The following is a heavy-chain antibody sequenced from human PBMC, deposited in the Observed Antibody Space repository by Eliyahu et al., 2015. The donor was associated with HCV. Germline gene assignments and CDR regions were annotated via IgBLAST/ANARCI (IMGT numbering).Heavy chain of an antibody. CDR3: ASGGGGIAVAGTGGWFDP. V-gene: IGHV4-59*01. J-gene: IGHJ5*02. CDR2: IHYSGST. D-gene: IGHD6-19*01. Sequence: QVQLQESGPGLVKPSETLSLTCTVSGGSIXTXSWXWIRQPPGKGLEWIGYIHYSGSTNYNPSLKSRVTISVDTSKNQFSLNLTSVTAADTAVYYCASGGGGIAVAGTGGWFDPWGQGTLVTVSS. CDR1: GGSIXTXS.